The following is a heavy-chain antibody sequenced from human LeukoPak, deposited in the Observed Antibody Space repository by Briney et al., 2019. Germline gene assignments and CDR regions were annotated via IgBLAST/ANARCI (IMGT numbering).Heavy chain of an antibody. CDR2: ISYDGSNK. Sequence: GGSLRLSCAASGFTFSSYAMHWVRQAPGKGLEWVAVISYDGSNKYYADSVKGRFTISRDNSKNTLYLQMNSLRAEDTAMYYCARERSYGDKDYWGQGTLVTVSS. D-gene: IGHD5-18*01. J-gene: IGHJ4*02. CDR3: ARERSYGDKDY. CDR1: GFTFSSYA. V-gene: IGHV3-30*04.